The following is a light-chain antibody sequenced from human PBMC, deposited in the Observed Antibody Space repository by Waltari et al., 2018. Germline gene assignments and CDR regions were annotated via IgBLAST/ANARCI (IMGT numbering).Light chain of an antibody. J-gene: IGKJ4*01. CDR1: QSVSNNF. Sequence: EIVLTQSPGTLSLSPGERDTLSCRASQSVSNNFINWYQQKPGQAPRLLIYGASSRATGIPDRFSGSGSGTDFTLTISRLEPEDFAVYYCQQYDSIVLTFGGGTKVEI. CDR2: GAS. CDR3: QQYDSIVLT. V-gene: IGKV3-20*01.